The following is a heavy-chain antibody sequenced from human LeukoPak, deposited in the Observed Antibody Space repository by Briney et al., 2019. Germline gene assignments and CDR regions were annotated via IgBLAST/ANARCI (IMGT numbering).Heavy chain of an antibody. CDR2: ISSNGRST. D-gene: IGHD3-22*01. CDR1: GFGFGYYH. J-gene: IGHJ3*01. CDR3: ARFVSSGPL. Sequence: GGSLRLSCAASGFGFGYYHMHWVRQAPGKGLECVSAISSNGRSTHYADSVKGRFIISRDNSNNTPYLQVGSLKPEDTAVYYCARFVSSGPLWGQGTKVTVSS. V-gene: IGHV3-64*02.